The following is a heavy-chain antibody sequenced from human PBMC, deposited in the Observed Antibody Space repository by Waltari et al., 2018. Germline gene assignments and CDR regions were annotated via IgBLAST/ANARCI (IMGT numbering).Heavy chain of an antibody. CDR1: GFAFSAYN. Sequence: QVHLVESGGGVVQPGRSLRLSCAASGFAFSAYNFHWVRQAPGKELEWVSVISYDGDNKYYVDSVKGRFTISRDDSRNTLSLQMNSLRPEDTAIYYCARTYSYESSNFYGPFDYWGQGTRVTVSA. V-gene: IGHV3-30-3*01. J-gene: IGHJ4*02. D-gene: IGHD3-22*01. CDR3: ARTYSYESSNFYGPFDY. CDR2: ISYDGDNK.